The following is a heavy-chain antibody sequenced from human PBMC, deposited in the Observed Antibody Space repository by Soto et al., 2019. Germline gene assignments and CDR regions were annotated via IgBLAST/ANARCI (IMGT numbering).Heavy chain of an antibody. D-gene: IGHD6-25*01. CDR3: AREAAPYYYYYGMDV. CDR2: IWYDGSNK. J-gene: IGHJ6*02. V-gene: IGHV3-33*01. CDR1: GFTFSSYG. Sequence: PGGSLRLFCAASGFTFSSYGMHWVRQAPGKGLEWVAVIWYDGSNKYYADSVKGRLTISRDNSKNTLYLQMNSLRAEDTAVYYCAREAAPYYYYYGMDVWGQGTTVTVSS.